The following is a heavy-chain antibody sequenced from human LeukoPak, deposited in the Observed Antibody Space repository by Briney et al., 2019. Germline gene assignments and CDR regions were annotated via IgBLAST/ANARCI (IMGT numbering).Heavy chain of an antibody. V-gene: IGHV4-34*01. CDR1: GGSFSGYY. J-gene: IGHJ4*02. CDR2: INHSGST. Sequence: SETLSLTCAVYGGSFSGYYWSWIRQPPGKGLEWIGEINHSGSTNYNPSLKSRVTISVDMSKNQFSLKLSSVTAADTAVYYCARFSGRRTGDYWGQGTLVTVSS. CDR3: ARFSGRRTGDY. D-gene: IGHD2-15*01.